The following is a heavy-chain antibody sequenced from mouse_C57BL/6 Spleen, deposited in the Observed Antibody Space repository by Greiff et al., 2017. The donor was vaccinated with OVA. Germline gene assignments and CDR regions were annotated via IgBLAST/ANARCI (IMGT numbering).Heavy chain of an antibody. CDR3: ARSSPYGSSSHFDD. D-gene: IGHD1-1*01. J-gene: IGHJ2*01. CDR1: GYTFTSYW. CDR2: IDPNSGGT. Sequence: QVQLQQPGAELVKPGASVKLSCKASGYTFTSYWMHWVKQRPGRGLEWLGRIDPNSGGTKYNEKFKSKATLTVDKPSSTADMQLSSLTSEDSAVYYCARSSPYGSSSHFDDGGQGATLTVSS. V-gene: IGHV1-72*01.